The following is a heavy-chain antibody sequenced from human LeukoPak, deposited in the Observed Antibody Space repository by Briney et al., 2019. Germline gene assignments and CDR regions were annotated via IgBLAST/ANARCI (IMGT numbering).Heavy chain of an antibody. CDR3: VRDRTPQTRDSFFL. J-gene: IGHJ3*01. Sequence: SQTLSLTCTVSGASISSDTYYWAWIRQPAGKGLEWIGRTYVSGSSDYNPSLKSRVTMSVDESKNQFSLKLYSVTAADTAVYYCVRDRTPQTRDSFFLWGQGTMVTVSS. D-gene: IGHD2-15*01. CDR2: TYVSGSS. V-gene: IGHV4-61*02. CDR1: GASISSDTYY.